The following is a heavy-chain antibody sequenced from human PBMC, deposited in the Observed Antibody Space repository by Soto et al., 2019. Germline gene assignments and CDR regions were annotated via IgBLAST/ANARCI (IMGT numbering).Heavy chain of an antibody. CDR1: GYSFSTYD. CDR3: ATDHYGSNSDAFEY. CDR2: ISPKNGNT. Sequence: ASVKVSCKASGYSFSTYDISWLRQAPGQGPEWMGRISPKNGNTNYAQNFQDRVTMTADTSSSTAYMELRGLRSDDTAVYYCATDHYGSNSDAFEYWGQGTLVTVSS. V-gene: IGHV1-18*04. D-gene: IGHD4-17*01. J-gene: IGHJ4*02.